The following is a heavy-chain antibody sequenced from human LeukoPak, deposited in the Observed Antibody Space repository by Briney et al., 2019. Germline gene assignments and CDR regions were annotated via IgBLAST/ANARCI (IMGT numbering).Heavy chain of an antibody. CDR1: GLTVSSNY. CDR2: IYSGGST. J-gene: IGHJ5*02. CDR3: ARDPRGYCSGGSCS. V-gene: IGHV3-53*01. D-gene: IGHD2-15*01. Sequence: PGRSLRLSCPASGLTVSSNYMSWVRQAPGKGLEWVSVIYSGGSTYYADSAKGRFTISRDNSKNTLYLQMNSLRAEDTVVYYCARDPRGYCSGGSCSWGQGTLVTVSS.